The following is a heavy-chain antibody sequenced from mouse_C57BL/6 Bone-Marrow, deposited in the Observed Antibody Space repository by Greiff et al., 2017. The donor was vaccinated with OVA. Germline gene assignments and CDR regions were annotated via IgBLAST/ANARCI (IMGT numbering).Heavy chain of an antibody. CDR1: GFTFTAYY. D-gene: IGHD1-1*01. V-gene: IGHV7-3*01. CDR2: IRNKANGYTT. CDR3: ARSDYGSSPWYAMDY. Sequence: DVKLVESGGGLVQPGGSLSLSCAASGFTFTAYYMSWVRQPPGKALEWLGFIRNKANGYTTEYSASVKGRFTISRDNSQSILYLQMNALRAEDSATYYCARSDYGSSPWYAMDYWGQGTSVTVSS. J-gene: IGHJ4*01.